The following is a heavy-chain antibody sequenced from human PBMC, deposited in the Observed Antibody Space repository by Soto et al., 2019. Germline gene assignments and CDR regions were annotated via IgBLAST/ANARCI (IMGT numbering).Heavy chain of an antibody. J-gene: IGHJ6*02. Sequence: GGSLRLSCAASGFTFDDYAMHWVRQVPGKGLEWVSGISWNSGSIGYADSVKGRFTISRDKANNSLYLQMNSLRAEDTALYYCAKDLSGTYYYYGMDVWGQGTTVTVSS. CDR3: AKDLSGTYYYYGMDV. V-gene: IGHV3-9*01. D-gene: IGHD2-15*01. CDR2: ISWNSGSI. CDR1: GFTFDDYA.